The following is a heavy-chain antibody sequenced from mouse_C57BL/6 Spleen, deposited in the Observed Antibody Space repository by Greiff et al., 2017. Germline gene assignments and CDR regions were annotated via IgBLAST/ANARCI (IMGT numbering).Heavy chain of an antibody. V-gene: IGHV6-3*01. D-gene: IGHD2-2*01. CDR3: TDLGGYGFAY. CDR2: IRLKSDNYAT. Sequence: EVKLEESGGGLVQPGGSMKLSCVASGFTFSNYWMNWVRQSPEKGLEWVAQIRLKSDNYATHYAESVKGRFTISRDDSKSSVYLQMNNLRAEDTGIYYCTDLGGYGFAYWGQGTLVTVSA. J-gene: IGHJ3*01. CDR1: GFTFSNYW.